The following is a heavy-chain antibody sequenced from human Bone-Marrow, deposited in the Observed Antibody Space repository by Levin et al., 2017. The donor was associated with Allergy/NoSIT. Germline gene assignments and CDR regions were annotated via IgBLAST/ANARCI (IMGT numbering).Heavy chain of an antibody. Sequence: VSGPTLVKPTQTLTLTCTFSGFSLSTSGVGVGWIRQPPGKALEWLALIYWDDDKRYSPSLKSRLTITKDTSKNQVVLTMTNMDPVDTATYYCAHSVLYWWCMLEVWFDPWGQGTLVTVSS. D-gene: IGHD2-8*02. V-gene: IGHV2-5*02. CDR1: GFSLSTSGVG. CDR3: AHSVLYWWCMLEVWFDP. J-gene: IGHJ5*02. CDR2: IYWDDDK.